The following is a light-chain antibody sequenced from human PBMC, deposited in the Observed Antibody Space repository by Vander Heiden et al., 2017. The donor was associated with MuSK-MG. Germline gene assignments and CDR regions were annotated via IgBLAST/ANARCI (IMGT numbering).Light chain of an antibody. J-gene: IGLJ1*01. CDR1: SSNIGSNT. V-gene: IGLV1-44*01. Sequence: QSLLTQPPSASGTPGQRVTISCSGSSSNIGSNTVNWFHQLPATAPHRLIFSNNQRPSGVPARFSGSTSGTTASLLTSGLQSADEADDYCAESDASRNACVFGTGTKVTVL. CDR2: SNN. CDR3: AESDASRNACV.